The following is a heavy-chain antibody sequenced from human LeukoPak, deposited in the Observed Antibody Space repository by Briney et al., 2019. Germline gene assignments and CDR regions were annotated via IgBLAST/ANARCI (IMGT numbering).Heavy chain of an antibody. CDR3: AKDGYSSSWPYYFDY. Sequence: GGSLRLSCEASGFTFSSYAMSWVRQAPGKGLEWVSGISGSGGGTYYADSVKGRFTISRDYSKNTLYMQMNSLRAEDTAVYYCAKDGYSSSWPYYFDYWGQGTLVTVSS. CDR1: GFTFSSYA. D-gene: IGHD6-13*01. CDR2: ISGSGGGT. J-gene: IGHJ4*02. V-gene: IGHV3-23*01.